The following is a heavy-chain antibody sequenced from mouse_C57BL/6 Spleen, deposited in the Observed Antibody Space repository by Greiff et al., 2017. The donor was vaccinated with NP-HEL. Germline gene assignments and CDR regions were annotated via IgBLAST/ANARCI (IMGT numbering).Heavy chain of an antibody. D-gene: IGHD4-1*01. V-gene: IGHV1-69*01. J-gene: IGHJ3*01. CDR1: GYTFTSYW. CDR2: IDPSDSYT. CDR3: ASLTGTIRAY. Sequence: VQLQQPGAELVMPGASVKLSCKASGYTFTSYWMHWVKQRPGQGLEWIGEIDPSDSYTNYNQKFKGKSTLTVDKSSSTAYMQLSSLTSEDSAVYYCASLTGTIRAYWGQGTLVTVSA.